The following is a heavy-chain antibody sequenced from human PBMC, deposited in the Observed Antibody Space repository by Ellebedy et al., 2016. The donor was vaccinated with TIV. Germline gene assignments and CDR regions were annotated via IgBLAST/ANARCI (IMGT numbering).Heavy chain of an antibody. D-gene: IGHD5-18*01. V-gene: IGHV3-21*01. CDR2: ISSSSSYI. Sequence: GESLKISCAASGFTFSNAWMNWVRQAPGKGLEWVSSISSSSSYIYYADSVKGRFTISRDNAKNSLYLQMNSLRAEDTAVYYCVRGGQLDCWGQGALITVSS. CDR1: GFTFSNAW. J-gene: IGHJ4*02. CDR3: VRGGQLDC.